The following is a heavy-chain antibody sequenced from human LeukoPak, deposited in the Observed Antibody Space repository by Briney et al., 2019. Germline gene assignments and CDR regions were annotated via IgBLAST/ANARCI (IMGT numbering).Heavy chain of an antibody. CDR2: INNDGSIT. CDR3: ARGWNTTPRSGFDI. D-gene: IGHD1/OR15-1a*01. Sequence: GGSLRLSCAASEFTISRYWMHWVRQAPGKGLVWVSNINNDGSITTYAYSVKGRFTISRDNVKNTLFLQMNSLGAEDTALYYRARGWNTTPRSGFDIWGLGTMVTVSS. J-gene: IGHJ3*02. CDR1: EFTISRYW. V-gene: IGHV3-74*01.